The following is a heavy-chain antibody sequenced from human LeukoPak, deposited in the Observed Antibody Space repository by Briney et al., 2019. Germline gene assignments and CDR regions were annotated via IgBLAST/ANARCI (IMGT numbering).Heavy chain of an antibody. D-gene: IGHD3-22*01. CDR3: ARGSAYYDSSGQVPFDY. CDR1: GFTVSSNY. V-gene: IGHV3-53*01. Sequence: GGSLRLSCAASGFTVSSNYMSWVRQAPGKGLEWVSVIYSGGSTYYADSVKGRFTISRDNSKNTLYLQMNSLRAEDTAVYYCARGSAYYDSSGQVPFDYWGQGTLVTVSS. J-gene: IGHJ4*02. CDR2: IYSGGST.